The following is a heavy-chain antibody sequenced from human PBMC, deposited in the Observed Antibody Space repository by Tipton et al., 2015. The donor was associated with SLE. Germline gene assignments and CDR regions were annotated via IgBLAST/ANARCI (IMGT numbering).Heavy chain of an antibody. J-gene: IGHJ4*02. D-gene: IGHD4-17*01. Sequence: TLSLTCSVSGGSISSNYWIWIRQPPGKGLEWIGYISDGGGTNHNPSLKSRVTISVDPAKNQFSLKLTSVTAADTAIYYCARPYGNYWGQGKLVTVSS. CDR3: ARPYGNY. V-gene: IGHV4-59*12. CDR1: GGSISSNY. CDR2: ISDGGGT.